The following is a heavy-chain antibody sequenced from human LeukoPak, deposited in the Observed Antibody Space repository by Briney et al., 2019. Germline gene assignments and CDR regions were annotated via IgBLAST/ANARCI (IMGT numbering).Heavy chain of an antibody. D-gene: IGHD5-24*01. J-gene: IGHJ4*02. V-gene: IGHV5-51*01. Sequence: PGEALKISFKSSGFSFTSYWIGWVRQMPGKGPEYMRINHPGDSDTRYSPSFQGQVTISVDRSSNTAYIQWSRLKASDTAMYYCATHPGGLQSGFDNWGQGTLVTVSS. CDR1: GFSFTSYW. CDR3: ATHPGGLQSGFDN. CDR2: NHPGDSDT.